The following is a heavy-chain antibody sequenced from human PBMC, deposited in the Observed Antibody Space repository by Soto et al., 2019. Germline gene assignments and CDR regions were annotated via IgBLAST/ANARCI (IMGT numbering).Heavy chain of an antibody. CDR3: ALGAIVYAPAYYYAMDV. CDR2: ITPIFGTA. J-gene: IGHJ6*02. CDR1: GGTFSSYA. V-gene: IGHV1-69*06. D-gene: IGHD2-8*01. Sequence: SVKVSCKASGGTFSSYAISWVRQAPGQGLEWMGGITPIFGTANYAQKFQGRVTITADKSTSTAYMELSSLRSEDTAVYYCALGAIVYAPAYYYAMDVWGQGTTVTVSS.